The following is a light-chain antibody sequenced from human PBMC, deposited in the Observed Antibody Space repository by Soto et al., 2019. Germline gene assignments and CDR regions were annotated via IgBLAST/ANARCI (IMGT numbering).Light chain of an antibody. CDR3: GTWDSSLSAVV. CDR2: DNN. V-gene: IGLV1-51*01. CDR1: SSNIGNNY. J-gene: IGLJ2*01. Sequence: QSVLTQPPSVSAAPGQEATISCSGSSSNIGNNYVSWYQQLPGTAPKLLIYDNNKRPSGIPDRFSGSKSGTSATLGITGLQTGDEADYYCGTWDSSLSAVVFGGGTKLTVL.